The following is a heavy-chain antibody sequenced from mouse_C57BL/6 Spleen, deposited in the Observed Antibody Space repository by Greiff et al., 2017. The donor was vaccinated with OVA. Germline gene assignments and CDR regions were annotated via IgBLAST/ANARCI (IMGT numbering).Heavy chain of an antibody. V-gene: IGHV8-8*01. CDR3: ARNYYGSSYGYFDV. Sequence: QVTLKVSGPGIFHPSQTLSLTCSFSGFPLSTFGMGVGWIRQPSGQGLEWLAHIWWDDDKYYNPALKSPLTISKDTSKNQVFLKIANVDTADTATYYCARNYYGSSYGYFDVWGTGTTVTVSS. CDR2: IWWDDDK. J-gene: IGHJ1*03. CDR1: GFPLSTFGMG. D-gene: IGHD1-1*01.